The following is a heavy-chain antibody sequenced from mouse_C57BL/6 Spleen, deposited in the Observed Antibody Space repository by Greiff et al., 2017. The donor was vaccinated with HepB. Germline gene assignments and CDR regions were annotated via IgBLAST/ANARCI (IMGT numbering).Heavy chain of an antibody. J-gene: IGHJ2*01. V-gene: IGHV2-2*01. CDR3: ARNWGYGSSPYFDY. CDR2: IWSGGST. Sequence: VQLQQSGPGLVQPSQSLSITCTVSGFSLTSYGVHWVRQSPGKGLEWLGVIWSGGSTDYNAAFISRLSISKDNSKSQVFFKMNSLQADDTAIYYCARNWGYGSSPYFDYWGQGTTLTVSS. D-gene: IGHD1-1*01. CDR1: GFSLTSYG.